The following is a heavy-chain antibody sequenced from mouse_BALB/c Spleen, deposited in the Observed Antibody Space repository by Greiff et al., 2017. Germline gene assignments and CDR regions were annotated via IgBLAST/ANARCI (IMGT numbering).Heavy chain of an antibody. CDR3: ARNNYGSSYGDYYAMDY. D-gene: IGHD1-1*01. CDR1: GFSLTSYG. J-gene: IGHJ4*01. Sequence: VQLQQSGPGLVQPSQSLSITCTVSGFSLTSYGVHWVRQSPGKGLEWLGVIWSGGSTDYNAAFISRLSISKDKSKSQVFFKMNSLQANDTAIYYCARNNYGSSYGDYYAMDYWGQGTSVTVSS. V-gene: IGHV2-2*02. CDR2: IWSGGST.